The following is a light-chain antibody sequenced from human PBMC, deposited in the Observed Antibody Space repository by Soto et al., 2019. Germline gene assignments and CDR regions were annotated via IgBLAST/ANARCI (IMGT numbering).Light chain of an antibody. CDR1: QSVSSSY. V-gene: IGKV3-20*01. CDR3: QQYGSSLFT. CDR2: GAS. Sequence: EIVLTQSPGTLSLSPGERATLSCRVSQSVSSSYLAWYQQKPGQAPRLLIYGASSRATGIPDRFSGSVSGTDFTLTISRLEPEDFAVYYCQQYGSSLFTFGPGTKVDIK. J-gene: IGKJ3*01.